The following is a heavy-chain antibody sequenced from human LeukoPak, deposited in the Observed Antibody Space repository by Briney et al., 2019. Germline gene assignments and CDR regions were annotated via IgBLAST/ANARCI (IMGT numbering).Heavy chain of an antibody. Sequence: GSLRLSCAASGFAFTAYGMHWVRQAPGKGLEGVATLWSDGSNKYYADSVKGRFTISRDNSKNTLYLQMNSLRAEDTAVYYCAKDPRGLQDYWGQGTLVTVSS. CDR2: LWSDGSNK. CDR1: GFAFTAYG. J-gene: IGHJ4*02. V-gene: IGHV3-33*06. CDR3: AKDPRGLQDY. D-gene: IGHD5-24*01.